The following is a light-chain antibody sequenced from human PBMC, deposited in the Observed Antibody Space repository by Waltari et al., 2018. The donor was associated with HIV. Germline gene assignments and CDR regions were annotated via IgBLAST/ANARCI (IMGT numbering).Light chain of an antibody. V-gene: IGLV2-14*03. Sequence: QSALTQPASVSGSPGQSFTISRTGTNNDVDTYTYVSWYQQHPGKAPKRMMYDVTDRPSGVSDRFSGSKSGNTASLTISGLQAEDEADYYCSSYTSSISLVFGGGTKVTVL. CDR2: DVT. CDR1: NNDVDTYTY. J-gene: IGLJ3*02. CDR3: SSYTSSISLV.